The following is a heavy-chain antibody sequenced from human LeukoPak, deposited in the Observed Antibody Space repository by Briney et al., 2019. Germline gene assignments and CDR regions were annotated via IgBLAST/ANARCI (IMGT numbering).Heavy chain of an antibody. CDR2: IYYSGST. D-gene: IGHD1-14*01. Sequence: NPSETLSLTCTVSGGSISSYYWSWIRQLPGKGLEWIGYIYYSGSTNYNPSLKSRVTISVDTSKNQFSLKLSSVTAADTAVYYCARNRNWFDPWGQGTLVTVSS. J-gene: IGHJ5*02. V-gene: IGHV4-59*01. CDR3: ARNRNWFDP. CDR1: GGSISSYY.